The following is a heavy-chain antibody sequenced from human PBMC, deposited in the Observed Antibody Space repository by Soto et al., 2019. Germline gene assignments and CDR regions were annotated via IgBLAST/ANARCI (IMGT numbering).Heavy chain of an antibody. CDR3: VRTAREGAVAPHWFDR. D-gene: IGHD2-21*02. Sequence: LSLTCTVSGASIRSTDYYWSWIRQAPGKGLEWIGYVYYTGSTYYNPSLMSRLTISVDTSKNQFSLKLTSVTAAETAVYYCVRTAREGAVAPHWFDRWGQGTQVTVSS. V-gene: IGHV4-30-4*01. CDR1: GASIRSTDYY. CDR2: VYYTGST. J-gene: IGHJ5*02.